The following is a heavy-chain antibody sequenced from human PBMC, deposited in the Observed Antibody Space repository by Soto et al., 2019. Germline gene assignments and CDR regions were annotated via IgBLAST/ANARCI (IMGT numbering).Heavy chain of an antibody. J-gene: IGHJ6*02. V-gene: IGHV1-46*01. CDR2: INPSGGST. CDR1: GYTFTSYY. D-gene: IGHD3-10*01. CDR3: ANLPNPGFGELPPEYYYGMDV. Sequence: ASVKVSCKASGYTFTSYYMHWVRQAPGQGLEWMGIINPSGGSTSYAQKFQGRVTMTRDTSTSTVYMELSSLRSEDTAVYYCANLPNPGFGELPPEYYYGMDVWGQGTTVTVSS.